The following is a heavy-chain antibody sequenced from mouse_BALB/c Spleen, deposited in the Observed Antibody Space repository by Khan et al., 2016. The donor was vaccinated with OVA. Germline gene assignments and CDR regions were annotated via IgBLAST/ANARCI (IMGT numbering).Heavy chain of an antibody. J-gene: IGHJ2*01. V-gene: IGHV1-69*02. CDR1: GYTFTNYW. Sequence: QVQLKQSGAELVRPGASVKLSCKASGYTFTNYWINWMKQRPRQGLEWIGNIYPSDNYTNYNQQFRDKATLTVDKSSSTAYMQLSSPTSEDSAVYYCTRGDTGNCDYWGQGTTLTVSS. D-gene: IGHD1-1*01. CDR3: TRGDTGNCDY. CDR2: IYPSDNYT.